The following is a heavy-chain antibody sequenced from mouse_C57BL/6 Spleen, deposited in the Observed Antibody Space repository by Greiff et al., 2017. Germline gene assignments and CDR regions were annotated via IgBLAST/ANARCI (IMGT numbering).Heavy chain of an antibody. CDR1: GYTFTSYW. Sequence: QVQLQQPGAELVRPGSSVKLSCKASGYTFTSYWMDWVKQRPGQGLEWIGNIYPSDSETHYNQKFKDKATLTVDKSSSTAYMQLSSLTSEDSAVYYCARGRYDLLAYWGQGTLVTVSA. CDR2: IYPSDSET. D-gene: IGHD2-3*01. J-gene: IGHJ3*01. CDR3: ARGRYDLLAY. V-gene: IGHV1-61*01.